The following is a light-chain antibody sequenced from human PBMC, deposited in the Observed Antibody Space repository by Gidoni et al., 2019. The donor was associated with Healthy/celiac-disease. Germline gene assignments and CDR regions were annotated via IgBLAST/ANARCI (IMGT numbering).Light chain of an antibody. CDR3: AAWDDSLNGLV. CDR1: SSNIGSNT. CDR2: SNN. V-gene: IGLV1-44*01. Sequence: QSVLTQPPSASGTPGQRVTISCSGSSSNIGSNTVNWYQQLPGTAPKLLIYSNNQRPSGVPARFSGSKSGPSASLAISGLQSEDEADYYCAAWDDSLNGLVFGGGTKLTVL. J-gene: IGLJ3*02.